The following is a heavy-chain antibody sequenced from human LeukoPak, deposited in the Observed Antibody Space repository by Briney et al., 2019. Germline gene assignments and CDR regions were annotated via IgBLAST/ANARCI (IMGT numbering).Heavy chain of an antibody. Sequence: PGGSLRLSCVFSGFTFDNYAMSWVRQAPGKGLEWVANIKQDGSEKYYVDSVKGRFTISRDNAKNSLYLQMISLRAEDTAVYYCTRAQEDWGQGTLVTVSS. J-gene: IGHJ4*02. CDR3: TRAQED. CDR2: IKQDGSEK. V-gene: IGHV3-7*01. CDR1: GFTFDNYA.